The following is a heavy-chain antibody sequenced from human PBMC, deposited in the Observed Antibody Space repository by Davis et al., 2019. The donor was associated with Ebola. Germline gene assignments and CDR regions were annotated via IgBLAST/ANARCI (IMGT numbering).Heavy chain of an antibody. J-gene: IGHJ5*02. Sequence: PSETLSLTCTVSGDSITNKYWSWIRQPPGKGLEWIGSMYYSGSTYYNPSLKSRVTISVDTSKNQFSLKLSSVTAADTAVYYCARLGIEAVGTSSWYWFDPWGQGTLVTVSS. CDR2: MYYSGST. CDR1: GDSITNKY. D-gene: IGHD6-13*01. V-gene: IGHV4-59*05. CDR3: ARLGIEAVGTSSWYWFDP.